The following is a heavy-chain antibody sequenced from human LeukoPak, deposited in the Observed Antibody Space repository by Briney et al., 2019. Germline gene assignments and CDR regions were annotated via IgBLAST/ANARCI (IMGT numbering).Heavy chain of an antibody. CDR1: GFTFDDYA. CDR2: ISWNSGSI. Sequence: PGGSLRLSCAASGFTFDDYAMHWVRQAPGKGLERVSGISWNSGSIGYADSVKGRFTISRDNAKNSLYLQMNSLRAEDTAVYYCARDRIAAAGITGGCWFDPWGQGTLVTVSS. CDR3: ARDRIAAAGITGGCWFDP. V-gene: IGHV3-9*01. D-gene: IGHD6-13*01. J-gene: IGHJ5*02.